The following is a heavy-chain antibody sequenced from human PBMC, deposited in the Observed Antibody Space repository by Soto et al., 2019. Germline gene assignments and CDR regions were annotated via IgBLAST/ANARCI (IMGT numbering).Heavy chain of an antibody. D-gene: IGHD3-22*01. V-gene: IGHV4-59*01. CDR3: ARTYDDSGPNSGGYGFDI. CDR2: IYNSGTT. Sequence: AETLSLTCSVSGGSISSYYWSWIRQPPGKGLEWIAYIYNSGTTNYNPSLKSRTTISVDTSKNQFSLKLNSVTAADTAVYYCARTYDDSGPNSGGYGFDIWGQGTMVTVSS. CDR1: GGSISSYY. J-gene: IGHJ3*02.